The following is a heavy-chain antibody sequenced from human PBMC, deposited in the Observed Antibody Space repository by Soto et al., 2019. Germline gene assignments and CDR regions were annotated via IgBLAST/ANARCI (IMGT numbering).Heavy chain of an antibody. CDR2: ILAISGTA. D-gene: IGHD5-18*01. J-gene: IGHJ4*02. Sequence: QVQLVQSGAEVKKPGSSVKVSCKASGGTFSSYAISWVRQAPGQGLEWMGGILAISGTAKYAQKFQGRVTITADEYPRKAYMELSRVRSEHTAVYYCARDQAAHVGTDMDFDYWGQGSLVTVFS. V-gene: IGHV1-69*01. CDR1: GGTFSSYA. CDR3: ARDQAAHVGTDMDFDY.